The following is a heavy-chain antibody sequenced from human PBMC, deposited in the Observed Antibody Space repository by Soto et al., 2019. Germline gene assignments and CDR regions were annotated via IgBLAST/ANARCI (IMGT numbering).Heavy chain of an antibody. Sequence: PGGALRLSCAESGSTFSSYGMHGVRQAAGKGLEWVAVIWYDGSNKYYADSVKGRFTISRDNSKNTLYLKMNSRRAEDTDVYYCARDNGMDVWGQGTTVTVS. J-gene: IGHJ6*02. CDR1: GSTFSSYG. CDR3: ARDNGMDV. V-gene: IGHV3-33*01. CDR2: IWYDGSNK.